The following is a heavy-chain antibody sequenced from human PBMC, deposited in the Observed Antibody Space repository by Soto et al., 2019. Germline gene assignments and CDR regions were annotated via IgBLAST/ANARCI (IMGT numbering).Heavy chain of an antibody. V-gene: IGHV3-74*01. Sequence: EVQLVESGGGLVQPGGSLRLSCAASGFTFSTYWMHWVRQAPGKGLVWVSRINEDGSTINYADSVKGRFTISRDNAKKGLYVEVNGVRGEDTAVYYWKRDGGGRGGYWGQGTLVTVSS. CDR3: KRDGGGRGGY. CDR2: INEDGSTI. CDR1: GFTFSTYW. D-gene: IGHD3-16*01. J-gene: IGHJ4*02.